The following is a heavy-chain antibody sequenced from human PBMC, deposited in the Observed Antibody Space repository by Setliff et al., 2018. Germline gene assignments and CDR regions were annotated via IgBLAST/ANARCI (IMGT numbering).Heavy chain of an antibody. Sequence: PSETLSLTCTVSGDSISSGTYYWSYWTWIRQPAGKGLEWIGHIYTGGSTNYNPSLKSRVTMSVDTPKNQFSLRLSSVTAADTAIYYCARDRLRGWFDPWGQGTLVTVSS. CDR3: ARDRLRGWFDP. V-gene: IGHV4-61*09. D-gene: IGHD2-21*02. CDR1: GDSISSGTYY. J-gene: IGHJ5*02. CDR2: IYTGGST.